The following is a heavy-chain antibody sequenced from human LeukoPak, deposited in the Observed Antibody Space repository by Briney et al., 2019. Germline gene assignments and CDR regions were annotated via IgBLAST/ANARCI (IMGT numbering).Heavy chain of an antibody. Sequence: GGSLRLSCAASGFTFSSYAMSWVRQAPGKGLGWVSAISGSGGSTYYADSVKGRFTISRDNSKNTLYLQMNSLRAEDTAVYYCAKDGRFLEWLPPYFDYWGQGTLVTVSS. J-gene: IGHJ4*02. V-gene: IGHV3-23*01. CDR1: GFTFSSYA. CDR3: AKDGRFLEWLPPYFDY. CDR2: ISGSGGST. D-gene: IGHD3-3*01.